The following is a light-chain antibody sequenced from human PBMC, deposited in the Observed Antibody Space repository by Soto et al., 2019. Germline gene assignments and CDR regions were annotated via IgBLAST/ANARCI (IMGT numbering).Light chain of an antibody. Sequence: QSALTQPPSASGSPGQSVTISCTGTSSDVGDYNYVSWYQQHPGKGPKLMIYEVSKRPSGVPDRFSGSKSGNTASLTVSGLQAEDEADYYCSSYAGSNNFVFGGGTKLTVL. CDR3: SSYAGSNNFV. CDR1: SSDVGDYNY. J-gene: IGLJ2*01. CDR2: EVS. V-gene: IGLV2-8*01.